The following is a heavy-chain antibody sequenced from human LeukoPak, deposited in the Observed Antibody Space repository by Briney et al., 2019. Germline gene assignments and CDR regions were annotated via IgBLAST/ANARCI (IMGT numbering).Heavy chain of an antibody. CDR3: ARAVYCSGGGCFWYFDL. CDR1: GFTFSSYW. V-gene: IGHV3-7*01. J-gene: IGHJ2*01. Sequence: GGSLRLSCVVSGFTFSSYWMSWVRQAPGKGLEWVANIKQDGGEIYYVDSVKGRFTISRDNAKNSLYLQMNSLRAEDTAVYYCARAVYCSGGGCFWYFDLWGRGTLVTVSS. CDR2: IKQDGGEI. D-gene: IGHD2-15*01.